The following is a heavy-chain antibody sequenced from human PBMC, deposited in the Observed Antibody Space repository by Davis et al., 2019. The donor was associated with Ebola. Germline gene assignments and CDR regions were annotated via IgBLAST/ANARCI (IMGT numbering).Heavy chain of an antibody. Sequence: GSLRLSCTVSSHSISSGYYWGWIRQPPEKGLEWIGSIYHGGTTYYNPSLKSRVTISVDTSKNQFSLRLSSVTAADTAVYYCARDDLPGLIDSWGQGILATVSS. CDR3: ARDDLPGLIDS. D-gene: IGHD3-16*01. CDR2: IYHGGTT. CDR1: SHSISSGYY. J-gene: IGHJ4*02. V-gene: IGHV4-38-2*02.